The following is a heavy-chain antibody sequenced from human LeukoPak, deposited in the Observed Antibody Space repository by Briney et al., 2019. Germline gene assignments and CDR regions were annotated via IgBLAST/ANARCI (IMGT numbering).Heavy chain of an antibody. J-gene: IGHJ4*02. CDR3: AKDFVAVAGGKVDC. Sequence: GGSLRLSCTTSGFTFSSYAMSWVRQAPGKGLQWVSGINAGDRSTYYAESVKGRFTISRDNSKNTLYLQMNSLRVEDTAVYYCAKDFVAVAGGKVDCWGQGTLVTVSS. CDR2: INAGDRST. CDR1: GFTFSSYA. D-gene: IGHD6-19*01. V-gene: IGHV3-23*01.